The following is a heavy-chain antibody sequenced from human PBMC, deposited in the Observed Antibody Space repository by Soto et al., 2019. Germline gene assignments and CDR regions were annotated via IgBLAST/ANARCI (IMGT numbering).Heavy chain of an antibody. CDR2: ISAYNGNT. D-gene: IGHD5-18*01. Sequence: QVQLVQSVAEVKKPGASVKVSCKASGYTFTSYGISWVRQARGQGLEWMGWISAYNGNTNYAQKLQGRVTMTTDTSTSTAYMELRSLRSDDTAVYYCARVKYSQPYYYYYGMDVWRQGTTVTVSS. CDR3: ARVKYSQPYYYYYGMDV. V-gene: IGHV1-18*01. CDR1: GYTFTSYG. J-gene: IGHJ6*02.